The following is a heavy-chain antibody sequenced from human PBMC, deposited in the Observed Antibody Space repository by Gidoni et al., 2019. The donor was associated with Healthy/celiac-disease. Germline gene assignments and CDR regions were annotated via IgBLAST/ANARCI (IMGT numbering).Heavy chain of an antibody. V-gene: IGHV4-34*01. Sequence: QVQLQQWGAGLLKPSETLSLPCAVYGGSFSGYYCSWIRQPPGKGLEWIGEINHSGSTNYNPSIKSRVTISVDTSKNQFSLKLSSVTAADTAVYYCARVGYSYGYWGQGTLVTVSS. CDR1: GGSFSGYY. CDR2: INHSGST. D-gene: IGHD5-18*01. J-gene: IGHJ4*02. CDR3: ARVGYSYGY.